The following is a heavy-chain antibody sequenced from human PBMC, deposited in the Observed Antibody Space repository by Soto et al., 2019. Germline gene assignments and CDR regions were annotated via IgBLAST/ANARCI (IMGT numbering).Heavy chain of an antibody. CDR3: ARNPGRYCSSTSCYGKYFDY. V-gene: IGHV4-34*01. Sequence: SETLSLTCAVYGGSFSGYYWSWIRQPPGKGLEWIGEINHSGSTNYNPSLKSRVTISVDTSKNQFSLKLSSVTAADTAVYYCARNPGRYCSSTSCYGKYFDYWGQGTLVTVSS. CDR1: GGSFSGYY. CDR2: INHSGST. J-gene: IGHJ4*02. D-gene: IGHD2-2*01.